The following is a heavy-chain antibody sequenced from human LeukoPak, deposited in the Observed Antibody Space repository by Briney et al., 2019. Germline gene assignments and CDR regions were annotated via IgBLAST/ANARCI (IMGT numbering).Heavy chain of an antibody. CDR3: AREGLSSDY. CDR2: IYYSGRT. V-gene: IGHV4-59*01. J-gene: IGHJ4*02. D-gene: IGHD2-2*01. Sequence: SETLSLTCTVSGGSISSYYWSWIRQPPGKGLEWIGYIYYSGRTNYNPSLKSRVTISVDTSKNQFSLELSSVTAADTAVYYCAREGLSSDYWGQGTLVTVSS. CDR1: GGSISSYY.